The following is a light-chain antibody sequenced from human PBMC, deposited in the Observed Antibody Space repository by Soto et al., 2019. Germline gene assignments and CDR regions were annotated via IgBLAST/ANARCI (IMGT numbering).Light chain of an antibody. J-gene: IGKJ1*01. CDR3: QQYITYPT. V-gene: IGKV1-5*03. CDR1: QNINIW. Sequence: DIQLTQSHSTLSASVGDRVTITCRASQNINIWLTWYQQRPGKAPKLLIYEASNLESGVPSRFSGSGSGTEFTLTISGLQPDDFATYFCQQYITYPTFGQGTKVDI. CDR2: EAS.